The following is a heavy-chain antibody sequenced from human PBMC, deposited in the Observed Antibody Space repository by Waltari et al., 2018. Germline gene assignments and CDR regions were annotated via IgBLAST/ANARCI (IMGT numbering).Heavy chain of an antibody. J-gene: IGHJ4*02. CDR3: AREITIFGVVIGYFDY. Sequence: QVQLVESGGCVVQPGRSLRLSCAASGFTFSSYGMHWVRQAPGKGLEWVAVIWYDGSNKYYADSVKGRFTISRDNSKNTLYLQMNSLRAEDTAVYYCAREITIFGVVIGYFDYWGQGTLVTVSS. CDR1: GFTFSSYG. D-gene: IGHD3-3*01. CDR2: IWYDGSNK. V-gene: IGHV3-33*01.